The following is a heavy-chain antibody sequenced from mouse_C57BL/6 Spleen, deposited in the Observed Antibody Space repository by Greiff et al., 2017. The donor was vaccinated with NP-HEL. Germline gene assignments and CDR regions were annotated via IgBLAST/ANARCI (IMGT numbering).Heavy chain of an antibody. CDR2: IYPGDGDT. CDR3: ANDYDSAWFAY. V-gene: IGHV1-82*01. CDR1: GYAFSSSW. J-gene: IGHJ3*01. D-gene: IGHD2-4*01. Sequence: QVQLKQSGPELVKPGASVKISCKASGYAFSSSWMNWVKQRPGKGLEWIGRIYPGDGDTNYNGKFKGKATLTADKSSSTAYMQLRSLTSEDSAVYFCANDYDSAWFAYWGQGTLVTVSA.